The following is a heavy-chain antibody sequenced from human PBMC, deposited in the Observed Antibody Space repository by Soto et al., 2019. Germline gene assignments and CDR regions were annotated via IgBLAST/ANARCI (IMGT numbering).Heavy chain of an antibody. CDR3: AKHYFWSGYQYYYYYGMDV. CDR1: GFTFSSYA. J-gene: IGHJ6*02. D-gene: IGHD3-3*01. Sequence: GGSLRLSCAASGFTFSSYAMSWVRQAPGKGLEWVSAISGSGGSTYYADSVKGRFTISRDNSKNTLYLQMNSLRAEDTAVYYCAKHYFWSGYQYYYYYGMDVWGQGTTVTVSS. CDR2: ISGSGGST. V-gene: IGHV3-23*01.